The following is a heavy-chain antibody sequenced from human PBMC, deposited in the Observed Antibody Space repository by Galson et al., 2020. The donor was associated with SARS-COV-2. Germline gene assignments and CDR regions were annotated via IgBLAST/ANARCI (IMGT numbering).Heavy chain of an antibody. J-gene: IGHJ6*02. CDR3: ARHGRIAAAGHHYYYGMDV. Sequence: SQTLSLTCTVSGGSISSYYWSWIRQPPGKGLEWIGYIYYSGSTNYNPSLKSRVTISVDTSKNQFSLKLSSVTAADTAVYYCARHGRIAAAGHHYYYGMDVWGQGTTVTVSS. D-gene: IGHD6-13*01. CDR1: GGSISSYY. V-gene: IGHV4-59*08. CDR2: IYYSGST.